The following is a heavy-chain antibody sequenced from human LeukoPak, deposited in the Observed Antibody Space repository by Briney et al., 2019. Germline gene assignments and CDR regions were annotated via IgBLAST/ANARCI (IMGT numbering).Heavy chain of an antibody. CDR3: ARVKVQGPNSLYYYYYMDV. Sequence: PGGTLRLSCAASGFTFSSYWMSWVRQAPGKGLEWVANIKQDGSEKYYVDSVKGRFTISRDNAKNSLYLQMNSLRADDTAVYYCARVKVQGPNSLYYYYYMDVWGKGTTVTVSS. CDR2: IKQDGSEK. J-gene: IGHJ6*03. V-gene: IGHV3-7*01. CDR1: GFTFSSYW. D-gene: IGHD1-1*01.